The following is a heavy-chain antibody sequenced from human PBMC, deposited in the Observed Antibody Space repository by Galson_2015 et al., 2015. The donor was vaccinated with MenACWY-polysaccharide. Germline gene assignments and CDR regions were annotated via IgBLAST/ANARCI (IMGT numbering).Heavy chain of an antibody. CDR2: ISSSSSYI. D-gene: IGHD4-17*01. CDR1: GFTFSSYS. J-gene: IGHJ4*02. V-gene: IGHV3-21*01. CDR3: ARGVYGDYAFRH. Sequence: SLRLSCAASGFTFSSYSMNWVRQAPGKGLEWVSSISSSSSYIYYADSVKGRFTISRDNAKNSLYLRMNSLRAEDTAVYYCARGVYGDYAFRHWGQGTLVTVSS.